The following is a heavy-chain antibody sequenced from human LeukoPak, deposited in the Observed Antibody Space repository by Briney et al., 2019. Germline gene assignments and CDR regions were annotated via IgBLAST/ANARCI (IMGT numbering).Heavy chain of an antibody. CDR3: ASSSTGITIAVAGNFDY. V-gene: IGHV1-69*04. CDR1: GGTFSSYA. Sequence: SVKVSCKASGGTFSSYAISWVRQAPGQGLEWMGRIIPILGIANYAQKFQGRVTITADKSTSTAYMELSSLRSEDRAVYYCASSSTGITIAVAGNFDYWGQGTLVTVSS. CDR2: IIPILGIA. D-gene: IGHD6-19*01. J-gene: IGHJ4*02.